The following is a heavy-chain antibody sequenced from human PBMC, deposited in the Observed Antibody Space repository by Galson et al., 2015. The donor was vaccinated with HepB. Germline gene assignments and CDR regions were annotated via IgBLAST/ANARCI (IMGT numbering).Heavy chain of an antibody. V-gene: IGHV3-21*01. CDR3: ASEGYSHGYFLG. J-gene: IGHJ4*02. CDR1: GFTFSTYS. Sequence: SLRLSCAASGFTFSTYSMNWVRQAPGKGLEWVSSISSSSGYIYYADSVKGRFTISRDNAKNSLYLEMNSLRVEDTAVYYCASEGYSHGYFLGWGQGTLVTVSS. CDR2: ISSSSGYI. D-gene: IGHD4-17*01.